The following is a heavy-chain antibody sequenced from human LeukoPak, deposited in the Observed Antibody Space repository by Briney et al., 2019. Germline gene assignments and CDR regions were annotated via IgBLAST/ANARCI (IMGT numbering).Heavy chain of an antibody. J-gene: IGHJ4*02. CDR1: GFTFSSYW. Sequence: GGSLRLSCAASGFTFSSYWMHWVRQAPGKGLVWASRVNFDGSSTKYADSVKGRFTISRDNAKNTLYLQMNSLRAEDTAVYYCARAGPPHYYFDYWGQGTLVTVSS. CDR2: VNFDGSST. CDR3: ARAGPPHYYFDY. V-gene: IGHV3-74*03.